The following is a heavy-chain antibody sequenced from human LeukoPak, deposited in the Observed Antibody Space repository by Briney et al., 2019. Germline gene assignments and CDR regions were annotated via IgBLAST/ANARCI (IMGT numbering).Heavy chain of an antibody. Sequence: SETLSLTCTVSGGSISSYYWSWIRQPPGKGLEWIGDIYYSGSTTYNPSLKTRLTISVDKSKNQLSLKLSSATAADTAVYYCARAYFWGIAVAGYYFDNWGQGTLVTASS. D-gene: IGHD6-19*01. V-gene: IGHV4-59*01. J-gene: IGHJ4*02. CDR3: ARAYFWGIAVAGYYFDN. CDR2: IYYSGST. CDR1: GGSISSYY.